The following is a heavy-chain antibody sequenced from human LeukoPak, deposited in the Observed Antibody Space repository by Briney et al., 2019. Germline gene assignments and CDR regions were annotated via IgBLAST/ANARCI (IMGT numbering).Heavy chain of an antibody. J-gene: IGHJ4*02. Sequence: SETLSLTCAVYGGSFSGYYWSWIRQPPGKGLEWIGSISQSGTTYYNPSLKSRITTSHDTSKNQFSLKVNSVTAADTAAYYCTREEGGTTVDYWGQGTLVTVSS. CDR3: TREEGGTTVDY. V-gene: IGHV4-34*01. CDR1: GGSFSGYY. D-gene: IGHD1-1*01. CDR2: ISQSGTT.